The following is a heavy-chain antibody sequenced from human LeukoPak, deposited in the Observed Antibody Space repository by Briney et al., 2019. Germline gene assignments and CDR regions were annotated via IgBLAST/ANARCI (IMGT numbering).Heavy chain of an antibody. CDR1: GYSFTTYW. CDR2: IDPSDSYT. V-gene: IGHV5-10-1*01. J-gene: IGHJ3*02. D-gene: IGHD3-22*01. CDR3: ARHYYDILSAFDI. Sequence: MPGESLKISCKGSGYSFTTYWISWVRQMPGKGLEWMGRIDPSDSYTKYSPSFQGHVTVSADKSISTAYLQWSRLKASDTAMYYCARHYYDILSAFDIWGQGTMVTVSS.